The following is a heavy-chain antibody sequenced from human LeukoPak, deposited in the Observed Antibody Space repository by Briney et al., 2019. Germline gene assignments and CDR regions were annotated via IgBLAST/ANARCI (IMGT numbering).Heavy chain of an antibody. J-gene: IGHJ5*02. CDR3: ARRLGDRPRGRKFDP. CDR1: GGSFSGYY. V-gene: IGHV4-34*01. Sequence: PSETLSLTCAVYGGSFSGYYWSWIRQPPGKGLEWIGEINHSGSTNYNPSLKSRVTISVDTSKNQFSLKLSSVTAADTAVYYCARRLGDRPRGRKFDPWGQGTLVTASS. CDR2: INHSGST. D-gene: IGHD3-10*01.